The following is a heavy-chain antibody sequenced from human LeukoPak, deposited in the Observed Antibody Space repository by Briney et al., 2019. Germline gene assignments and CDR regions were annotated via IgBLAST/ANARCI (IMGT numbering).Heavy chain of an antibody. CDR3: ASMSWIQLWSSHCSGGSCPPYFDY. D-gene: IGHD2-15*01. V-gene: IGHV4-39*01. J-gene: IGHJ4*02. Sequence: SETLSLTCTVSGGSISSSSYYWGWIRQPPGKGLEWIGSIYNSGSTYYNPSLKSRVTISVDTSKNQFSLKLSSVTAADTAVYYCASMSWIQLWSSHCSGGSCPPYFDYWGQGTLVTVSS. CDR1: GGSISSSSYY. CDR2: IYNSGST.